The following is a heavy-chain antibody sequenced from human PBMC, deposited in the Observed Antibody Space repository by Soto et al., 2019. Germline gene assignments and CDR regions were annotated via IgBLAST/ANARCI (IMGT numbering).Heavy chain of an antibody. CDR1: GFTFSGHW. J-gene: IGHJ3*02. V-gene: IGHV3-74*03. CDR3: AREAGYCSRTSCYRRAFDT. CDR2: VNTDGGTS. Sequence: EVQLVESGGDLVRPGGSLRLSCAASGFTFSGHWMHWVRQVPGKGLEWVSRVNTDGGTSANADSVKGRFTISRENAKNTLYLQMSGLRVEDAAVYYCAREAGYCSRTSCYRRAFDTWGQGTTVSVSS. D-gene: IGHD2-2*01.